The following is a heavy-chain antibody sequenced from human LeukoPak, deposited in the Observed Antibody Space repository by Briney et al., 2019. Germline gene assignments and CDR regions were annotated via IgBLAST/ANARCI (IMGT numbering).Heavy chain of an antibody. CDR2: IYHSGST. D-gene: IGHD1-26*01. CDR3: ARGLSGSYYVVDC. J-gene: IGHJ4*02. CDR1: GYSISSGYY. V-gene: IGHV4-38-2*02. Sequence: SETLSLTCTVSGYSISSGYYWGWIRQPPGKGLEWIGSIYHSGSTNYNPSLKSRVTISVDKSKNQFSLKLSSVTAADTAVYYCARGLSGSYYVVDCWGQGTLVTVSS.